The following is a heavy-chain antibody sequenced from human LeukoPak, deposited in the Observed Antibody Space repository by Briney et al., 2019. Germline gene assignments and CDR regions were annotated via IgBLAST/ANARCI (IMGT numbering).Heavy chain of an antibody. V-gene: IGHV4-39*07. CDR3: ARDPRDGDVAFDI. CDR1: GGSISSSSYY. D-gene: IGHD4-17*01. CDR2: IYYSGST. Sequence: PSETLSLTCTVSGGSISSSSYYWGWIRQPPGKGLEWIGSIYYSGSTYYNPSLKSRVTISVDTSKNQFSLKLSSVTAADTAVYYCARDPRDGDVAFDIWGQGTMVTVSS. J-gene: IGHJ3*02.